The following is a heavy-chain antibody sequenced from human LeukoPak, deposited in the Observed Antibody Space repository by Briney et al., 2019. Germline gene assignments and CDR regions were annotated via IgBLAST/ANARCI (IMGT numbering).Heavy chain of an antibody. Sequence: GGSLRLSCAASGFTVSSNYMSWVRQAPGKGLEWVSVIYRGGSTYYADSVKGRFTISRDNSKNTLYLQMNSLRAEDTAVYYCGRDSRLSTGVSDYWGQGTLVTVSS. CDR2: IYRGGST. J-gene: IGHJ4*02. CDR1: GFTVSSNY. D-gene: IGHD1-14*01. V-gene: IGHV3-66*02. CDR3: GRDSRLSTGVSDY.